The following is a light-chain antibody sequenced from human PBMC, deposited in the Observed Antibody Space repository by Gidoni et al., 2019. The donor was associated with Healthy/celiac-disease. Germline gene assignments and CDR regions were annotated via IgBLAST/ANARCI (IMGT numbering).Light chain of an antibody. CDR2: AAS. CDR3: LQNNSNPLT. Sequence: DIQLTQSPSSLSASVGDRVTITCRASQSIRIDLGWYQQKPGKAPKRLIYAASSLQSGVPSRFSGSGSGTEFTLTISSLQPEDFATYYCLQNNSNPLTFGGGTKVEIK. V-gene: IGKV1-17*01. J-gene: IGKJ4*01. CDR1: QSIRID.